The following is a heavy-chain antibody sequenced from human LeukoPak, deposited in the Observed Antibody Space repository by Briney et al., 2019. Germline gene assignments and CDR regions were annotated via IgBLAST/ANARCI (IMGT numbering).Heavy chain of an antibody. D-gene: IGHD1-26*01. J-gene: IGHJ4*02. CDR2: ISPDSGGT. Sequence: ASVKVSFKASGYTFIDYYIHWVRQAPGQGLEFLGWISPDSGGTSYPQKFQGRVTLTRDTSISTAYLELSRLRSDDTAVYYCVTLGATNFDYWGQGTLVTVSS. CDR1: GYTFIDYY. V-gene: IGHV1-2*02. CDR3: VTLGATNFDY.